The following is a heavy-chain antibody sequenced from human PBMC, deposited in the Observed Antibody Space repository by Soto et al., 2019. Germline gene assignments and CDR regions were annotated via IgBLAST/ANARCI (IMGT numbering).Heavy chain of an antibody. CDR1: GGSFSGYY. D-gene: IGHD6-19*01. V-gene: IGHV4-34*01. Sequence: SETLSLTCAVYGGSFSGYYWSWIRQPPGKGLEWIGEINHSGSTNYNPSLKSRVTISVDTSKNQFSLKLSSVTAADTAVYYCARLDNSYSSGWSKSYWGQGTLVTVSS. CDR2: INHSGST. CDR3: ARLDNSYSSGWSKSY. J-gene: IGHJ4*02.